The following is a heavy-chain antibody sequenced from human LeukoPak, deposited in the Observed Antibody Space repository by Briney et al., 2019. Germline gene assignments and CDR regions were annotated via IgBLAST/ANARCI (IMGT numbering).Heavy chain of an antibody. J-gene: IGHJ5*01. V-gene: IGHV3-48*03. CDR2: ISGSGRTI. D-gene: IGHD2/OR15-2a*01. CDR3: ARGVYGRFDS. Sequence: GGSLRHSCAASGFTFDAYEINWVRQAPGKGLEWVSYISGSGRTIYYADSVKGRFTISWDNAKNSVYLQMNRLRAEDTAVYYCARGVYGRFDSWGQGTLVPVSS. CDR1: GFTFDAYE.